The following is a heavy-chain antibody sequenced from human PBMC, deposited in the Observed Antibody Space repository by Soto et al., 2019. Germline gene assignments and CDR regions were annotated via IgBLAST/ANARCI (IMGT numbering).Heavy chain of an antibody. J-gene: IGHJ4*02. Sequence: TSETLSLTCTVSGGSITSGGYYWYWIRQHPGKGLEWIGYIYYSGSTNYNPSLKSRVTISVDTSKNQFSLKLSSVTAADTAVYYCARAGAATLSDYWGQGTLVTVS. CDR1: GGSITSGGYY. CDR3: ARAGAATLSDY. D-gene: IGHD2-15*01. V-gene: IGHV4-61*08. CDR2: IYYSGST.